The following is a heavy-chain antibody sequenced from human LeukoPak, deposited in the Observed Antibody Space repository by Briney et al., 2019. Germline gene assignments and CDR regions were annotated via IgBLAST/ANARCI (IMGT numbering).Heavy chain of an antibody. CDR1: GYTFTGYY. D-gene: IGHD6-13*01. CDR2: INPNSGGT. CDR3: ARERPPGDSSNWFLEGYFDI. Sequence: GASVKVSCKASGYTFTGYYMHWVRQAPGQGLEWMGRINPNSGGTNYAQKFQGRVTMTRDTSISTAYMELSTLRSDDTAVYYCARERPPGDSSNWFLEGYFDIWGQGTLVTVSS. J-gene: IGHJ4*02. V-gene: IGHV1-2*06.